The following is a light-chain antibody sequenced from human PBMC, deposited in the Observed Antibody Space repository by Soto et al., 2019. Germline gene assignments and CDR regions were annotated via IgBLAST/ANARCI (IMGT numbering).Light chain of an antibody. J-gene: IGLJ3*02. V-gene: IGLV2-14*01. CDR3: SSYTSSSRWV. CDR1: SSDVGGYNY. Sequence: QSALTQPASVSGSPGQSITISCTGTSSDVGGYNYVSWYQQHPGKAPKLMIYDVSNRLSGVSNRFSGSKSGNTASLTISGLQAEDEAAYYCSSYTSSSRWVFGGGTKLTVL. CDR2: DVS.